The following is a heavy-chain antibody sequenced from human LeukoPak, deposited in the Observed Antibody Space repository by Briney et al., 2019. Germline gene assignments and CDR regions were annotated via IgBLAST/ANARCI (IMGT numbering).Heavy chain of an antibody. D-gene: IGHD4/OR15-4a*01. CDR3: AKERDYGPADY. V-gene: IGHV3-23*01. CDR1: GFTFSTYS. Sequence: GGSLRLSCAASGFTFSTYSMSWVRQAPGKGLEWVSGLSGSGGSTDYADSVKGRFTVSRDNSKNTLFLQMNSLRAEDTAIYYCAKERDYGPADYWGQGTLVTVSS. CDR2: LSGSGGST. J-gene: IGHJ4*02.